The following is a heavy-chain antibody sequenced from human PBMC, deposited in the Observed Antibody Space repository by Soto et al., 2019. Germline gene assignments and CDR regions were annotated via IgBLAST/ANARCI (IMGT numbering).Heavy chain of an antibody. CDR1: EFTFRSYW. CDR3: ARSLPGTYGAFDL. V-gene: IGHV3-74*01. CDR2: ISGDGSST. Sequence: PEGSLRLSCAASEFTFRSYWMHWVRQSPGKGLVWVSRISGDGSSTTYADSMRGRFTISRDNAKNTVYLQMDSLRAEDTAVYYCARSLPGTYGAFDLWGQGTMVTVSS. D-gene: IGHD1-7*01. J-gene: IGHJ3*01.